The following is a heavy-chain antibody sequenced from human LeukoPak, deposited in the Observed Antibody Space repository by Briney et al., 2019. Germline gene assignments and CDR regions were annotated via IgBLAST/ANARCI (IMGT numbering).Heavy chain of an antibody. CDR3: AKALYDSSGYYPMDAFDS. D-gene: IGHD3-22*01. J-gene: IGHJ4*02. Sequence: GGSLRLSCAASGFTFSSYAMSWVRQAPGKGLEWVAVISYDGSNKYYADSVKGRFTISRDNSKNTLYLQMNSLRAEDTALYYCAKALYDSSGYYPMDAFDSWGQGTLVTVSS. CDR2: ISYDGSNK. CDR1: GFTFSSYA. V-gene: IGHV3-30*04.